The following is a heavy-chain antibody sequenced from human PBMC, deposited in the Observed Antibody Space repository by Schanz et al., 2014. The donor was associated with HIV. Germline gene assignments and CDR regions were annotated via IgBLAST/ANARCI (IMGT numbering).Heavy chain of an antibody. CDR3: TRLVVRWFREAHYSMDV. CDR2: IRSKGYGGTP. J-gene: IGHJ6*02. D-gene: IGHD3-10*01. V-gene: IGHV3-49*05. Sequence: EVQLVESGGGLVKPGRSLRLSCTASGFTFGDYPMSWFRQAPGKGLEWVGFIRSKGYGGTPDYAASVKGRFTISRDDSKSIAYLQMNSLKTEDTAVYYCTRLVVRWFREAHYSMDVWGQGTTVTVAS. CDR1: GFTFGDYP.